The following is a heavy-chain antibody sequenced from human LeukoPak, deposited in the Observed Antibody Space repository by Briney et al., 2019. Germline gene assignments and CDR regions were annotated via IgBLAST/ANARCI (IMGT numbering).Heavy chain of an antibody. Sequence: PGRSLRLSCAASGFTFSSYGMHWVRQAPGKELEWVAVIWYDGSNKYYADSVKGRFTISRDNSKNTLYLQMNSLRAEDTAVYYCARGRSHYYDSSGYWFDPWGQGTLVTVSS. CDR1: GFTFSSYG. D-gene: IGHD3-22*01. V-gene: IGHV3-33*01. J-gene: IGHJ5*02. CDR2: IWYDGSNK. CDR3: ARGRSHYYDSSGYWFDP.